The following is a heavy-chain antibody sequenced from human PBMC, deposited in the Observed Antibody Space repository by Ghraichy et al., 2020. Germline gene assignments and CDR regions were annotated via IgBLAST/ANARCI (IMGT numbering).Heavy chain of an antibody. V-gene: IGHV3-74*03. CDR3: ARVFEANYGDFG. Sequence: SLRLSCEASGFTFSNDYMYWVRQAPGKGLVWVSRINPDGSSRTYADSVKGRFTISRDNARNTLFLQMNSLRAEDTAMYYCARVFEANYGDFGWGQGTLVTVSS. D-gene: IGHD4-17*01. CDR1: GFTFSNDY. CDR2: INPDGSSR. J-gene: IGHJ1*01.